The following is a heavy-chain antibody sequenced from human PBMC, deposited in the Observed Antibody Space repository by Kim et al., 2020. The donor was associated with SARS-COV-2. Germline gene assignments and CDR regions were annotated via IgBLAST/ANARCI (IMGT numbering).Heavy chain of an antibody. J-gene: IGHJ4*02. D-gene: IGHD3-22*01. CDR1: DGSISSYY. CDR2: IYYSGGT. Sequence: SETLSLTCTVSDGSISSYYWSWIRQPPGKGLEWIGYIYYSGGTNYNPSLNSRVTISVDTSKNQLSLKVKSLTAADTAVYYCARGTHYYDGAYVDYWGQGSLVTVSS. V-gene: IGHV4-59*01. CDR3: ARGTHYYDGAYVDY.